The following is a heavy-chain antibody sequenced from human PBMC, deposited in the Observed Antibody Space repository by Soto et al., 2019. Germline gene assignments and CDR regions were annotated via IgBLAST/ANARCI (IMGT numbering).Heavy chain of an antibody. J-gene: IGHJ6*02. Sequence: PGGSLRLSCAASGFTFSSYSMNWVRQAPGKGLEWVSSISSSSYIYYADSVKGRFTISRDNAKNSLYLQMNSLRAEDTAVYYCARHRNYYYGMDVWGQGTTVTVSS. CDR2: ISSSSYI. CDR1: GFTFSSYS. V-gene: IGHV3-21*01. CDR3: ARHRNYYYGMDV.